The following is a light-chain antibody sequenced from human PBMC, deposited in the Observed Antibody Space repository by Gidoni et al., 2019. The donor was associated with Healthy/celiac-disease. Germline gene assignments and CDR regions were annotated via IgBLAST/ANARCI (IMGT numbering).Light chain of an antibody. J-gene: IGKJ4*01. CDR2: DAS. CDR3: QQYDNLLT. Sequence: DIQMTQSPSSLSASVGDRVTITCQARQDISNYLNWYQQKPGKAPKLLIYDASNLETGVPSRFSGSGSGTDFTFTISSLQPEDIATDYCQQYDNLLTFGGGTKVEIK. CDR1: QDISNY. V-gene: IGKV1-33*01.